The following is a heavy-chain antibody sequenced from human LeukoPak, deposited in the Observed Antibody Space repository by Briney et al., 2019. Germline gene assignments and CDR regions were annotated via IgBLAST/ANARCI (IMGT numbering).Heavy chain of an antibody. J-gene: IGHJ4*02. CDR2: ISTSGST. V-gene: IGHV4-4*07. CDR3: ARTQRVYSYGLRAGFDY. D-gene: IGHD5-18*01. Sequence: PSETLSLTCTVSNDSISSYYWSWIRQPAGKGLEWIGLISTSGSTNYNPSLKSRVTMSVDTSKNQFSLKLSSVTAADTAVYYCARTQRVYSYGLRAGFDYWGQGTLVTVSS. CDR1: NDSISSYY.